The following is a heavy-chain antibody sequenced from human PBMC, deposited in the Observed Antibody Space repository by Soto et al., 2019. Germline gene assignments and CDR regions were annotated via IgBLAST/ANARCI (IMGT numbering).Heavy chain of an antibody. CDR2: INAGNGNT. J-gene: IGHJ4*02. CDR3: AREGAAAGNFDY. Sequence: ASVKVSCKASGYTCTIYAMHGVLQAPGQRLEWMGCINAGNGNTKYSQKFQGRVTITRDTSASTAYMELSSLRSEDTAVYYCAREGAAAGNFDYWGQGTLVTVSS. CDR1: GYTCTIYA. D-gene: IGHD6-13*01. V-gene: IGHV1-3*01.